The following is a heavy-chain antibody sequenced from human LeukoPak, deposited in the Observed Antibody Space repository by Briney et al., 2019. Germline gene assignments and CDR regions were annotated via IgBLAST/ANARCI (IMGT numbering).Heavy chain of an antibody. D-gene: IGHD6-13*01. J-gene: IGHJ5*02. Sequence: ASVNVSCKASGYTFTRYGISWVRQAPGQGLEWMGGIIPVFGTAKYARKFQGRVTITADESTNTAYMEVSSLRFDDTAVYYCARDWGMGPSSSWAWGQGTLVTVSS. CDR1: GYTFTRYG. V-gene: IGHV1-69*13. CDR3: ARDWGMGPSSSWA. CDR2: IIPVFGTA.